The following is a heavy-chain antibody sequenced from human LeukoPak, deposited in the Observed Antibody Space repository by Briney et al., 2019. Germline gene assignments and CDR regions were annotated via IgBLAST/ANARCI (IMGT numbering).Heavy chain of an antibody. CDR3: AKVDTAQYYYYYMDV. D-gene: IGHD5-18*01. CDR1: GFTFTTYS. J-gene: IGHJ6*03. V-gene: IGHV3-21*01. CDR2: ISSGSSAI. Sequence: PGGSLRLSCEASGFTFTTYSMTWVRQAPGKELEWVSIISSGSSAIFSADALKGRFTISRDDAKNLLYLDMNSLRAEDTAVYYCAKVDTAQYYYYYMDVWGKGTTVTVSS.